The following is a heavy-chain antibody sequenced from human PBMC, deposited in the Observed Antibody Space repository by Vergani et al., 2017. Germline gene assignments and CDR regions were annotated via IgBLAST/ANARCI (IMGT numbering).Heavy chain of an antibody. CDR2: IYYSGST. Sequence: QLQLQESGPGLVKPSETLSLTCTVSGGSISSSSYYWGWIRQPPGKGLEWIGSIYYSGSTYYNPSLKSRVTISVDTSKNQFSLKLSSVTAADTAVYYCARVVAAEYFDYWGQGTLVTVSS. D-gene: IGHD6-13*01. CDR1: GGSISSSSYY. J-gene: IGHJ4*02. V-gene: IGHV4-39*01. CDR3: ARVVAAEYFDY.